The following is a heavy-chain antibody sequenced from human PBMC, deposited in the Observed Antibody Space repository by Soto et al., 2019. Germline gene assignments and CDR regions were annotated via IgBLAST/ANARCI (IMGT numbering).Heavy chain of an antibody. Sequence: SETLSLTCTVSGDSISSGGYYWSWIRQHPGKGLEWIGYIYFSGSTYYNPSLKSRVTISVDTSKNQFSLKLSSVTAADTAVYYCARGMPSPPRSFNWFDPWGQGTLVTVSS. CDR3: ARGMPSPPRSFNWFDP. J-gene: IGHJ5*02. CDR1: GDSISSGGYY. V-gene: IGHV4-31*03. CDR2: IYFSGST. D-gene: IGHD2-2*01.